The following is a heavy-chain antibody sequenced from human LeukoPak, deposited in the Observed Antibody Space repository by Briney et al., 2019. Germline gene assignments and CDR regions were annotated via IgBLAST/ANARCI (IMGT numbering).Heavy chain of an antibody. J-gene: IGHJ4*02. D-gene: IGHD4-17*01. CDR2: INHSGST. Sequence: SETLSLTCAVYGGSFSGYYWSWIRQPPGKGPEWIGEINHSGSTNYNPSLKSRVTISVDTSKNQFSLKLSSVTAADTAVYYCAILPPSVTTPLDYWGQGTLVTVSS. V-gene: IGHV4-34*01. CDR1: GGSFSGYY. CDR3: AILPPSVTTPLDY.